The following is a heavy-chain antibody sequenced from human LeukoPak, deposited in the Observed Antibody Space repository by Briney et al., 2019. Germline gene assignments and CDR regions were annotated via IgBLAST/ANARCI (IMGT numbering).Heavy chain of an antibody. J-gene: IGHJ4*02. CDR3: AKDRLVPGSVLDY. V-gene: IGHV3-30*02. Sequence: GGSLRLSCAASGFTFSSYGMHWVRQAPGKGLEWVAFIRYDGSDKYYADSVRGRFTISRDNSKNMLYLQMNSLRVEDTAVYYCAKDRLVPGSVLDYWGQGTLVTVSS. D-gene: IGHD6-19*01. CDR2: IRYDGSDK. CDR1: GFTFSSYG.